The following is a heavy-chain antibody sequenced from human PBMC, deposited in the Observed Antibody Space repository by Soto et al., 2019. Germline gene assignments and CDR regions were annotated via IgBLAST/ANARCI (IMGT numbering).Heavy chain of an antibody. CDR3: AKVGGLGANNYDYGGYFDY. CDR2: ISGSGGST. J-gene: IGHJ4*02. V-gene: IGHV3-23*01. Sequence: EVQLLQSGGGLVQPGGSLRLSCAASGFTFRNYAMSWVRQVPGKGLEWVSGISGSGGSTYYADSVKGRFTISRDSSKNTVYLQMNSLRAEDTAVYYCAKVGGLGANNYDYGGYFDYWGQGTLVTVSS. D-gene: IGHD3-16*01. CDR1: GFTFRNYA.